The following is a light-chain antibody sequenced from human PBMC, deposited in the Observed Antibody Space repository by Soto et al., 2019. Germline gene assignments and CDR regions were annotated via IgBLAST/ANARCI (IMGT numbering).Light chain of an antibody. V-gene: IGKV3-20*01. CDR3: QQYGSSPGYT. CDR2: GAS. Sequence: EIVLTQSPDTLSLSPGERATLSCRASQSVRSSYLAWYQQRPGQAPRLLIYGASSRATGIPDRFSGDGSRTDFTLTISRLEPEDFAVYYCQQYGSSPGYTFGQGTKLEIK. J-gene: IGKJ2*01. CDR1: QSVRSSY.